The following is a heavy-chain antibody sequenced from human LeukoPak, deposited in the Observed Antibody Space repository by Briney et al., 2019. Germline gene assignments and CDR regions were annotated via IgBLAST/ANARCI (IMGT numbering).Heavy chain of an antibody. J-gene: IGHJ4*02. CDR1: GDSISSYY. V-gene: IGHV4-59*08. D-gene: IGHD1-7*01. CDR2: IYYTGTT. Sequence: PSETLSLTCTVSGDSISSYYWSWIRQPPGKGLEWIGYIYYTGTTNYNPSLKSRLTISVDTSKSQFSLRLSSVTAADTAVYCCARRLTTGTNDYWGQGTLVTVSS. CDR3: ARRLTTGTNDY.